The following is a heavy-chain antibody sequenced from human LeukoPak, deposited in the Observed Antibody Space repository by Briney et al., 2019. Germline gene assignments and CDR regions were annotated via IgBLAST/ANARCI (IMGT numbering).Heavy chain of an antibody. Sequence: SETLSLTCTVSGYSIRDGGCYWSWIRQHPGKGLEWIGYVYYTGSTFYNPSLKGRVTLSVVPSKNQFSLNVTSVTAADTAVYYCVRVYGAFYYYYIDGWGTGTTVTVS. J-gene: IGHJ6*03. V-gene: IGHV4-31*03. CDR2: VYYTGST. CDR3: VRVYGAFYYYYIDG. CDR1: GYSIRDGGCY. D-gene: IGHD2/OR15-2a*01.